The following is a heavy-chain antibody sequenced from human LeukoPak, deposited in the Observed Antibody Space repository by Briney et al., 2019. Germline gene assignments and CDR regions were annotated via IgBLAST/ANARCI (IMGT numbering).Heavy chain of an antibody. CDR2: MNPNSGNT. CDR1: GYTFTSYD. J-gene: IGHJ4*02. CDR3: ARGRKGPFITMIVVVIDYYFDY. D-gene: IGHD3-22*01. V-gene: IGHV1-8*01. Sequence: GASVKVSCTASGYTFTSYDINWVRQATGQGLEWMGWMNPNSGNTGYAQKFQGRVTMTRNTSISTAYMELSSLRSEDTAVYYCARGRKGPFITMIVVVIDYYFDYWGQGTLVTVSS.